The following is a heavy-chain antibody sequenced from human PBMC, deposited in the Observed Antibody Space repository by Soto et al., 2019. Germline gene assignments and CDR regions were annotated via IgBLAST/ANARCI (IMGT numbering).Heavy chain of an antibody. V-gene: IGHV1-18*01. CDR1: GFTFSNYG. CDR3: ARDIESVTAKHFFYYYAMDV. CDR2: VSANNGRT. D-gene: IGHD2-8*01. Sequence: ASVKVSCKASGFTFSNYGLNWVRQAPGQGLEWMGWVSANNGRTNYGQNLQGRVSMTTDTSTSTAYMELRGLTFDDTAVYYCARDIESVTAKHFFYYYAMDVWGQGTTVTVSS. J-gene: IGHJ6*02.